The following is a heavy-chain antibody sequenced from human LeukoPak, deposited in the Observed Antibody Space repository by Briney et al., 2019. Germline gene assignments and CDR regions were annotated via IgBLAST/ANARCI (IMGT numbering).Heavy chain of an antibody. CDR2: INSDGSST. D-gene: IGHD2/OR15-2a*01. CDR1: GFTFSSYW. CDR3: ARSTHYYDYFMDV. Sequence: GGSLRLSCAASGFTFSSYWMHWVPQAPGQGLVWVSRINSDGSSTSYADSVKGRFTISRDNAKNTLYLQMNSLRAEDTAVYYCARSTHYYDYFMDVWGKGTTVTVSS. J-gene: IGHJ6*03. V-gene: IGHV3-74*01.